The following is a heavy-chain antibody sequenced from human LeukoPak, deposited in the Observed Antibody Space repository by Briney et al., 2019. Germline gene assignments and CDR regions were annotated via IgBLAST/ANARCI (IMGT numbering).Heavy chain of an antibody. CDR3: ARLTEMYAFDI. V-gene: IGHV4-30-4*08. D-gene: IGHD1-20*01. J-gene: IGHJ3*02. Sequence: SQTLSLTCTVSGGSISSGDYYWRRIRQPPGKGLEWIVYIYYSGSTYYNPSLNSRFTISVDTSKNQFSLKLSSVTAADTAVYYCARLTEMYAFDIWGQGTMVTVSS. CDR1: GGSISSGDYY. CDR2: IYYSGST.